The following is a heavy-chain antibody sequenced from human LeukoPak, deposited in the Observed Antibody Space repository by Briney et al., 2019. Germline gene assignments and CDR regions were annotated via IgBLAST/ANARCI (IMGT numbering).Heavy chain of an antibody. J-gene: IGHJ4*02. D-gene: IGHD3-22*01. CDR1: GGSFSGYY. CDR3: AREGYYDSSGYYF. Sequence: SETLSLTCAVYGGSFSGYYWSWIRQPPGKGLEWIGEINHSGSTNYNPSLKSRVTISGDTSKNQFSLKLSSVTAADTAVYYCAREGYYDSSGYYFWGQGTLVTVSS. CDR2: INHSGST. V-gene: IGHV4-34*01.